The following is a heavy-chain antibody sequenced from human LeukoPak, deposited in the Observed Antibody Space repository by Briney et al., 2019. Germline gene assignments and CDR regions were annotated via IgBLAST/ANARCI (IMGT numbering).Heavy chain of an antibody. CDR3: VKGSYYESSGHYYFDY. J-gene: IGHJ4*02. D-gene: IGHD3-22*01. Sequence: GGSLRLSCAASGFTFQNYAMHWVRQVPGKGLEWVSGISWNSGNIGYADSVEGRFTLSRDNAKNSLYLQMNSLRAEDTAVNYCVKGSYYESSGHYYFDYWGQGTLVTVSS. CDR1: GFTFQNYA. CDR2: ISWNSGNI. V-gene: IGHV3-9*01.